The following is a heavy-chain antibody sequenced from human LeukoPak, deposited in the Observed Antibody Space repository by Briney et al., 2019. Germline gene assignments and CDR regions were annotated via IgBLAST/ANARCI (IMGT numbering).Heavy chain of an antibody. CDR1: GYTFTGYY. V-gene: IGHV1-2*02. D-gene: IGHD5-18*01. CDR2: INPNSGGT. Sequence: GASVKVSCKASGYTFTGYYMHWVRQAPGQGLEWMGWINPNSGGTNYAQKFQGRVTMTRDTSIGTAYMELSRLRSDDTAVYYCARDTAMVTYWFDPWGQGTLVTVSS. J-gene: IGHJ5*02. CDR3: ARDTAMVTYWFDP.